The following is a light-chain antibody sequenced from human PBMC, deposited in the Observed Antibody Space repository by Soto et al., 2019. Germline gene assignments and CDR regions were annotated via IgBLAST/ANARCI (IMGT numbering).Light chain of an antibody. CDR2: EVR. CDR1: IRDVGAYNL. Sequence: QSALTQPASVSGSPGQSITISCAGTIRDVGAYNLVSWYQQYPGRAPQLILYEVRNRPSGISFRFSGFKSGNTASPTISGLQDEDEADYYCSSFTSKSTLILGGGTK. V-gene: IGLV2-14*01. CDR3: SSFTSKSTLI. J-gene: IGLJ2*01.